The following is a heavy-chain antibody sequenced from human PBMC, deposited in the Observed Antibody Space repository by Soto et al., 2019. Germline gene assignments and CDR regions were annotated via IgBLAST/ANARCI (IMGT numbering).Heavy chain of an antibody. Sequence: ASVKVSCKASGGTFSSYAISWVRQAPGQGLEWMGGIIPIFGTANYAQKFQGRVTITADESTSTAYMELSSLRSEDTAVYYCARLGRDGYNLWVGAFDIWGQGTMVTVSS. CDR2: IIPIFGTA. CDR1: GGTFSSYA. J-gene: IGHJ3*02. CDR3: ARLGRDGYNLWVGAFDI. V-gene: IGHV1-69*13. D-gene: IGHD5-12*01.